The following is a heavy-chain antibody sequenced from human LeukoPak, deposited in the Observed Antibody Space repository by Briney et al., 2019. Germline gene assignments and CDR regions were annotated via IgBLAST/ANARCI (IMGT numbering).Heavy chain of an antibody. CDR1: GFTFSSYA. Sequence: GGSLRLSCAASGFTFSSYAMSWVRQAPGKGLEWVSAISGSGGSTDYADSVKGRFTISRDNSKNTLYLQMNSLRAEDTAVYYCAKLYFGELSGADYWGQGTLVTVSS. CDR2: ISGSGGST. V-gene: IGHV3-23*01. CDR3: AKLYFGELSGADY. D-gene: IGHD3-10*01. J-gene: IGHJ4*02.